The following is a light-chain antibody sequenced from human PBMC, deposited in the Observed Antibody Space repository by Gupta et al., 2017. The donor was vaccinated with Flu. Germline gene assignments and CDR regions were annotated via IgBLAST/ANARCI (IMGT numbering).Light chain of an antibody. CDR3: QQYNDWPRT. Sequence: PATLSVSPGEGATLSCRASETVYSHLAWYQQKPGQAPRLLIYGASTRATGIPARFSGSEFGTEFTLTISSLQSEDFAVYYCQQYNDWPRTFGQGTKVELK. V-gene: IGKV3-15*01. J-gene: IGKJ1*01. CDR2: GAS. CDR1: ETVYSH.